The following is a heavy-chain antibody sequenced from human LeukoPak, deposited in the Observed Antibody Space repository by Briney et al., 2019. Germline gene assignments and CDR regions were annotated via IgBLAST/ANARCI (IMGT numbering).Heavy chain of an antibody. CDR1: GFTFTSYG. Sequence: GGSLRLSCAASGFTFTSYGIHWVRQAPGKGPEWVAVIWYDAKTKYYVDSVKGRFTISRDNSKNTLYLQMNSLRAEDTAVYYCARDKTGQNYYYGLDVWGQGTTVTVSS. CDR3: ARDKTGQNYYYGLDV. V-gene: IGHV3-33*01. CDR2: IWYDAKTK. J-gene: IGHJ6*02. D-gene: IGHD1-1*01.